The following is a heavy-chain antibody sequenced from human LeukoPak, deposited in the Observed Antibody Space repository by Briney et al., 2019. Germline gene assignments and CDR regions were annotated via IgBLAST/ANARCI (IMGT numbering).Heavy chain of an antibody. J-gene: IGHJ4*02. D-gene: IGHD3-22*01. CDR2: IIPIFGTA. Sequence: SVKVSCKASGGTFSSYAISWVRQAPGQGLEWMGGIIPIFGTANYAQKFQGRVPITTDESTSTAYMELSSLRSEDTAVYYCARGRYDSSGYYYYFDYWGQGTLVTVSS. CDR3: ARGRYDSSGYYYYFDY. V-gene: IGHV1-69*05. CDR1: GGTFSSYA.